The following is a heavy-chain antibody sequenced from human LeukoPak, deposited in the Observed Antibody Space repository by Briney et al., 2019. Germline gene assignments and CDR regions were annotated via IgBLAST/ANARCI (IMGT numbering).Heavy chain of an antibody. CDR2: IYYSGST. J-gene: IGHJ2*01. CDR3: ARQDSSSWYWYFDL. D-gene: IGHD6-13*01. CDR1: GGSISSSSYY. Sequence: SETLSLTCTVSGGSISSSSYYWGWIRQPPGKGLEWIGSIYYSGSTYYNPSLKSRVTISVDTSKNQFSLKLSSVTAADTAVYYCARQDSSSWYWYFDLWGRGTLVTVSS. V-gene: IGHV4-39*01.